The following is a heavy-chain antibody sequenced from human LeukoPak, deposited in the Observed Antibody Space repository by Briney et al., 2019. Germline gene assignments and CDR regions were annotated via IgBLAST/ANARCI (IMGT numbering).Heavy chain of an antibody. V-gene: IGHV3-48*01. Sequence: PGGSLRLSCAASGFTFSSYSMNWVRQAPGKGLEWVSYISSSSSTIYYADSVKGRFTISRDNAKNSLYLQMNSLRAEDTAVYYCARERIVGATAFDIWGQGTMVTVSS. CDR3: ARERIVGATAFDI. J-gene: IGHJ3*02. D-gene: IGHD1-26*01. CDR2: ISSSSSTI. CDR1: GFTFSSYS.